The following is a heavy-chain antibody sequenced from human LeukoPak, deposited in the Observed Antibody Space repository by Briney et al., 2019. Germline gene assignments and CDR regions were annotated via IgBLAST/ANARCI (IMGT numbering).Heavy chain of an antibody. CDR2: IKQDGSEK. CDR1: GFTFSSYW. Sequence: PGGSLRLSCAASGFTFSSYWMSWVRQAPGKGLEWVANIKQDGSEKYYVDSVKGRFTISRDNSKNTLYLQMNSLRAEDTAVYYCAKDSRDYVWGSYRYIDYFDYWGQGTLVTVSS. V-gene: IGHV3-7*03. CDR3: AKDSRDYVWGSYRYIDYFDY. D-gene: IGHD3-16*02. J-gene: IGHJ4*02.